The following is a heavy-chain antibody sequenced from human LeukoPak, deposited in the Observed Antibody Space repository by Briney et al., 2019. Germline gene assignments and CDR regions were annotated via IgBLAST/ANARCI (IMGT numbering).Heavy chain of an antibody. CDR2: INAGNGNT. D-gene: IGHD6-19*01. J-gene: IGHJ4*02. Sequence: PEASVKVSCKASGYTCTNYVVHWLRQDPGQRPEWMGWINAGNGNTKYSQKFQGRVTITGDTSASTAYMEVSNLTSEDTAVYYCARGLPVPGSFDYWGQGTLVTVSS. V-gene: IGHV1-3*01. CDR1: GYTCTNYV. CDR3: ARGLPVPGSFDY.